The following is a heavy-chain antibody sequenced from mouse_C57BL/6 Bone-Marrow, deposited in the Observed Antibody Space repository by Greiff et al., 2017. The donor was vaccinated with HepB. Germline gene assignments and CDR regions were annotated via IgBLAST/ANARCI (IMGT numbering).Heavy chain of an antibody. Sequence: EVKVEESGEGLVKPGGSLKLSCAASGFTFSSYAMSWVRQTPEKRLEWVAYISSGGDYIYYADTVKGRFTISRDNARNTLYLQMSSLKSEDTAMYYCTRDGYYLLFAYWGQGTLVTVSA. J-gene: IGHJ3*01. CDR3: TRDGYYLLFAY. CDR1: GFTFSSYA. D-gene: IGHD2-3*01. CDR2: ISSGGDYI. V-gene: IGHV5-9-1*02.